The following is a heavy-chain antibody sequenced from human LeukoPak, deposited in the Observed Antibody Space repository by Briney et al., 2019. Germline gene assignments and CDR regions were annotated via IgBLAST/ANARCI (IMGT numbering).Heavy chain of an antibody. CDR1: GFTFSNYA. CDR3: AKGMAAAGTELDF. J-gene: IGHJ4*02. D-gene: IGHD6-13*01. CDR2: ISVSGGST. Sequence: GGSPRLSCAASGFTFSNYAMSWVRQAPGKGLEWVSSISVSGGSTYYANSVRGRFTISRDNSKNTMYLQMNSLRAEDTAVYYCAKGMAAAGTELDFWGQGTLVTVSS. V-gene: IGHV3-23*01.